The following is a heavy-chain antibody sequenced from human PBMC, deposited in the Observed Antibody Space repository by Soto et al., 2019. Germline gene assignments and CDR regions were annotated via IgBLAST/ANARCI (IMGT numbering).Heavy chain of an antibody. V-gene: IGHV1-18*04. J-gene: IGHJ4*02. D-gene: IGHD3-10*01. CDR2: LNTGDGNT. Sequence: QVLLVQSGAEVKKPGASVKVSCKASGYSFSTYGVSWVRQAPGQGLEWMGWLNTGDGNTAYAQKLQGRITLTTDTSTTTAYMELRSLRSDDTAIYYCARVENYGSARDVVDHWGQGTLVTVSS. CDR3: ARVENYGSARDVVDH. CDR1: GYSFSTYG.